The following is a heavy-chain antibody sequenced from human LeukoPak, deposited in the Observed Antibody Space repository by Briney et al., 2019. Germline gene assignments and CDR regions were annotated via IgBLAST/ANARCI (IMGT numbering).Heavy chain of an antibody. J-gene: IGHJ5*02. CDR2: ISGSGGST. D-gene: IGHD2-15*01. V-gene: IGHV3-23*01. Sequence: GGSLRLSCAASGFTFSSYAMSWVRQPPGKGLEWVSAISGSGGSTYYADSVKGRCTISRDNSKNTLYLQMNSLRAEDTAVYYCANGGSYCSGGSCYPFPDWFDPWGQGTLVTVSS. CDR1: GFTFSSYA. CDR3: ANGGSYCSGGSCYPFPDWFDP.